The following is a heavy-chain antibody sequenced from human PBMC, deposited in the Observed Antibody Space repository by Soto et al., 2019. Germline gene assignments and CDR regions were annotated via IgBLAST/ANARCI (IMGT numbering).Heavy chain of an antibody. V-gene: IGHV3-64*01. Sequence: GGSLRLSCAASGFTFSSYAMHWVRQAPGKGLEYVSAISSNGGSTYYANSVKGRFTISRDNSKNTLYLQMGSLRAEDMAVYYCARDRGYCSGGSCYEFDYWGQGTLVTVSS. CDR1: GFTFSSYA. CDR2: ISSNGGST. CDR3: ARDRGYCSGGSCYEFDY. D-gene: IGHD2-15*01. J-gene: IGHJ4*02.